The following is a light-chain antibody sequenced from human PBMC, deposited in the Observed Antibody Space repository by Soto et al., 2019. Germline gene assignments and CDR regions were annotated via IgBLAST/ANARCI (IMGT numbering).Light chain of an antibody. CDR1: QSVSSNF. Sequence: EIVLTQSPGTLSLSPGERATLSCRASQSVSSNFLAWYQQKPGQAPRLLIYGASYRATGIPDRFSGSGSGTDFTLTISRLEPEDFAVYYCQQYGSSPGTFGQGTKVDIK. J-gene: IGKJ1*01. CDR2: GAS. CDR3: QQYGSSPGT. V-gene: IGKV3-20*01.